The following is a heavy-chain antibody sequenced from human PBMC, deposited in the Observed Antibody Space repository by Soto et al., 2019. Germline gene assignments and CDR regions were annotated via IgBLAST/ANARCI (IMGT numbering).Heavy chain of an antibody. V-gene: IGHV4-30-4*01. Sequence: SLSLTCSVSGDSISSVDYFWAWIRQPPGQALEYIGYIYKSATTYYNPSFESRVAISLDTSKSQFSLNVTSVTAADTAVYFCARGRYCLTGRCFPNWFDSWGQGTLVTVSS. J-gene: IGHJ5*01. CDR3: ARGRYCLTGRCFPNWFDS. CDR1: GDSISSVDYF. CDR2: IYKSATT. D-gene: IGHD2-15*01.